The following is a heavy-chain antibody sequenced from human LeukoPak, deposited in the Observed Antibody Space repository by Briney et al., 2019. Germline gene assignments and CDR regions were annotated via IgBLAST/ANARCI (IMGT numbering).Heavy chain of an antibody. CDR3: AKQEWKYCSSTSCYNMDYYCYMDV. D-gene: IGHD2-2*01. V-gene: IGHV3-30-3*02. CDR2: ILYDGSNK. J-gene: IGHJ6*03. Sequence: AGGSLRLSCAASGFTFSSYAMHWVRQAPGKGLEWVAVILYDGSNKSYADSVKGRFTISRDNSKNTLYLQMNSLRAEDTAVYYCAKQEWKYCSSTSCYNMDYYCYMDVWGKGTTVTVSS. CDR1: GFTFSSYA.